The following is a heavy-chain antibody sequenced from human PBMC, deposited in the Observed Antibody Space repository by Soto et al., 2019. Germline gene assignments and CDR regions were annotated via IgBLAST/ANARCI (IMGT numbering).Heavy chain of an antibody. Sequence: ASVKVSCKASGYTFTSYGISWVRQAPGQGLEWMGWISAYNGNTNYAQKLQGRVTMTTDTSTSTAYMELRSLRSDDTAVYYCARDRRIVVVTTDAFDIWGQGTMVTVSS. CDR3: ARDRRIVVVTTDAFDI. CDR2: ISAYNGNT. CDR1: GYTFTSYG. V-gene: IGHV1-18*01. D-gene: IGHD3-22*01. J-gene: IGHJ3*02.